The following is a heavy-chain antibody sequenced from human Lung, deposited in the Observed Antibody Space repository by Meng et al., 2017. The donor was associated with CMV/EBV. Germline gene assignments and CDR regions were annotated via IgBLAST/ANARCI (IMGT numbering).Heavy chain of an antibody. Sequence: GGSLRLXCAASGFTFDDYTMHWVRQAPGKGLEWVSLISWDGGSTYYADSVKGRFTISRDNSKNTLYLQMNSLRAEDTAVYYCARVNIVVVPAAPLDVWGQGXTVTVSS. V-gene: IGHV3-43*01. CDR3: ARVNIVVVPAAPLDV. D-gene: IGHD2-2*01. J-gene: IGHJ6*02. CDR2: ISWDGGST. CDR1: GFTFDDYT.